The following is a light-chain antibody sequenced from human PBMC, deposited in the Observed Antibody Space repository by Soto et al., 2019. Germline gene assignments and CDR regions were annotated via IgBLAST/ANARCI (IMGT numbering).Light chain of an antibody. CDR2: ATS. CDR1: QGVTTN. Sequence: EIVLTQSPATLSVSPGERATLSCRAGQGVTTNFAWYQQKPGQAPRLLIYATSNRATGIPARFSGSGSGTDFTLTISSLEPEDFAVYYRQQRSSWPFTFGPGTKVDIK. J-gene: IGKJ3*01. CDR3: QQRSSWPFT. V-gene: IGKV3D-11*01.